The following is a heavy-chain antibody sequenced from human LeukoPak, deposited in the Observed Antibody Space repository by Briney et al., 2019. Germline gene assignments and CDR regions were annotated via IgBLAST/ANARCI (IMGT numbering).Heavy chain of an antibody. Sequence: GESLKISCQGSGYNFISNWIGWVRQTPGKGLEFLGIIYPHDSETIYSPSFQGHVTVSADKSTSTAYLQWNTLKASDTAMYYCARVDRRGYSYYTAILPDYWGQGTLVTVSS. J-gene: IGHJ4*02. V-gene: IGHV5-51*01. D-gene: IGHD5-12*01. CDR3: ARVDRRGYSYYTAILPDY. CDR2: IYPHDSET. CDR1: GYNFISNW.